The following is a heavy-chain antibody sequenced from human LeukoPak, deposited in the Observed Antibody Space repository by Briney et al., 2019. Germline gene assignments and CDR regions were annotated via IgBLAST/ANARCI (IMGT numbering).Heavy chain of an antibody. Sequence: GGSLRLSCAASGFTVSSNYMSWVRQAPGKGLEWVSVIYSGSSTYYADSVKGRFTISRDNSKNTLYLQMNSLRAEDTAVYYCASLRFLEWSSDYWGQGTLVTVSS. CDR1: GFTVSSNY. CDR3: ASLRFLEWSSDY. CDR2: IYSGSST. J-gene: IGHJ4*02. D-gene: IGHD3-3*01. V-gene: IGHV3-53*01.